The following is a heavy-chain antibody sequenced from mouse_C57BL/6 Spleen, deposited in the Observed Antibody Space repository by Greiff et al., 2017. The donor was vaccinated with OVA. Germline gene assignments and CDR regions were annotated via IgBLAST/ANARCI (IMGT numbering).Heavy chain of an antibody. CDR3: AREDDHFDY. D-gene: IGHD2-3*01. CDR1: GYTFTDYY. J-gene: IGHJ2*01. CDR2: IYPGSGNT. V-gene: IGHV1-76*01. Sequence: VQLQQSGAELVRPGASVKLSCKASGYTFTDYYINWVKQRPGQGLEWIARIYPGSGNTYYNEKFKGKATLTAEKSSSTAYMQLSSLTSEDSAVYFCAREDDHFDYWGQGTTLTVSS.